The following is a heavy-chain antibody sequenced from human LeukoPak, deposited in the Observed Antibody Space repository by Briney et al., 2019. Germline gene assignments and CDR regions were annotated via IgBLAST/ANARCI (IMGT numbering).Heavy chain of an antibody. CDR1: GLSFSGQW. CDR3: AFNNNFKY. Sequence: GGALRLSCTASGLSFSGQWMNWVRQSPGQGLEWVANIKYDGREKYYVDSVKGLFTISREDAKNSLSLQMDSVRPEDTAVYYCAFNNNFKYWGQGTLVIVSS. D-gene: IGHD1/OR15-1a*01. J-gene: IGHJ4*02. CDR2: IKYDGREK. V-gene: IGHV3-7*01.